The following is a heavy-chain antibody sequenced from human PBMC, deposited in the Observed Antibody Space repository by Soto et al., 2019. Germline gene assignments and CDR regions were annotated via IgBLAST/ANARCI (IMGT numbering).Heavy chain of an antibody. J-gene: IGHJ4*02. V-gene: IGHV3-9*01. D-gene: IGHD6-19*01. CDR1: GFTFDDYA. CDR3: AKDRGLVLSFYFDY. CDR2: ISWKSGSI. Sequence: EVQLVESGGGLVQPGRSLRLSCAASGFTFDDYAMHWVRQAPGKGLEWVSGISWKSGSIGYADSVKGRFTISRDNAKNSLYLQMNSLRAEDTALYYCAKDRGLVLSFYFDYWGQGTLVTVSS.